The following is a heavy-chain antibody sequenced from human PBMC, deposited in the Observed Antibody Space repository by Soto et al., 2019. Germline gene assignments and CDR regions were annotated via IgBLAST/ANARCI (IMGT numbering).Heavy chain of an antibody. V-gene: IGHV6-1*01. CDR3: VRDEGYCSITWCAYYCDVISV. CDR1: GDSVSSNSAA. D-gene: IGHD2-2*01. CDR2: TYYRSKLAH. Sequence: PSQTLSLTCAISGDSVSSNSAAWNWIRQSPSRGLEWLGGTYYRSKLAHDYAESVKSRITINPDTSKNKFSLQLNSVTPEDTAVYYCVRDEGYCSITWCAYYCDVISVRAQRTTV. J-gene: IGHJ6*02.